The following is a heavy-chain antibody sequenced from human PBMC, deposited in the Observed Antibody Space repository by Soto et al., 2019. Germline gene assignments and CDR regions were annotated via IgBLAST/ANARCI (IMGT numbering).Heavy chain of an antibody. CDR2: ITSDGRST. CDR1: GFTFSKYW. Sequence: VGSLRLSCVASGFTFSKYWMHWVRQAPGKGLVWLSRITSDGRSTSYADSVKGRFTISRDNANNTVFLQMNSLRAEETAVYYCVKIGGFEYWGQGAVVTVSS. J-gene: IGHJ4*02. D-gene: IGHD3-16*01. V-gene: IGHV3-74*01. CDR3: VKIGGFEY.